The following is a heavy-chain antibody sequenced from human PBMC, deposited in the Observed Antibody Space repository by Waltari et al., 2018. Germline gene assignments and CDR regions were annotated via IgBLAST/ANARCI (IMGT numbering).Heavy chain of an antibody. CDR2: IYPGDSDT. CDR3: ARSTGSGYPALDW. CDR1: AYKFSSYW. V-gene: IGHV5-51*03. J-gene: IGHJ4*02. Sequence: EGQLVQSGAEVQQPGESLKISCKGSAYKFSSYWIGWVRQMPGKGLEWMGIIYPGDSDTRYSPSFQGQVTISVDKSISTAYLQWSSLKTSDTAMYYCARSTGSGYPALDWWGQGTLVTVSS. D-gene: IGHD6-25*01.